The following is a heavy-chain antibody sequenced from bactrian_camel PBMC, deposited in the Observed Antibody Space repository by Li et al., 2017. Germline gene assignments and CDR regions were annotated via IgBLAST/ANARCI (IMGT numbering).Heavy chain of an antibody. CDR1: GFTFSTYY. CDR2: IDTGGST. J-gene: IGHJ6*01. Sequence: QLVESGGGSVQPGGSLRLSCAASGFTFSTYYMSWVRQAPGKGLEWISTIDTGGSTYYADSVRGRFTISADNAKNTLHLQMNSLKPEDTAVYYCAARQATIAAMFGRADFGYWGQGTQVTVS. CDR3: AARQATIAAMFGRADFGY. V-gene: IGHV3S28*01. D-gene: IGHD4*01.